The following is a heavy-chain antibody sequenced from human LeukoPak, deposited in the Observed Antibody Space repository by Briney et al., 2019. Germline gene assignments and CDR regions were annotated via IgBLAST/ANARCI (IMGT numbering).Heavy chain of an antibody. CDR3: VRPRKPTRIGELLYKPRGDAFDI. D-gene: IGHD3-10*01. Sequence: ASVKVSCKASGYTFTSYYMHWVRQAPGQGLEWMGIINPSGGSTSYAQKFQGRVTMTRDMSTRTVYMELSSLRSEDTAVYYCVRPRKPTRIGELLYKPRGDAFDIWGQGTMVTVSS. CDR2: INPSGGST. CDR1: GYTFTSYY. J-gene: IGHJ3*02. V-gene: IGHV1-46*01.